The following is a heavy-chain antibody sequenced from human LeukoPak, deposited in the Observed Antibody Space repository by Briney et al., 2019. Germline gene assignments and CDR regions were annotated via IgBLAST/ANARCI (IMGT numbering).Heavy chain of an antibody. CDR1: GYTFTTTG. J-gene: IGHJ1*01. V-gene: IGHV1-69*05. D-gene: IGHD2-2*01. CDR3: ASTHCSSTSCDAYFQH. Sequence: SVKVSCKSSGYTFTTTGISWVRQAPGQGLEWMGGIIPIFGTANYAQKFQGRVTITTDESTSTAYMELSSLRSEDTAVYYCASTHCSSTSCDAYFQHWGQGTLVTVSS. CDR2: IIPIFGTA.